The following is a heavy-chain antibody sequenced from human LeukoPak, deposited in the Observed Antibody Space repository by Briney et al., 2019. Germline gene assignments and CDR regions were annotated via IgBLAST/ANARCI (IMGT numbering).Heavy chain of an antibody. D-gene: IGHD4-17*01. CDR3: VTRHGYGDHGRGCLDY. CDR2: ISSSASTI. V-gene: IGHV3-48*03. J-gene: IGHJ4*02. CDR1: GFTFSSYE. Sequence: GGSLRLSCAASGFTFSSYEMNWVRQAPGKGLEWISYISSSASTIYYADSVKGRFTISRDNAKNSLYLQMNSLRAEDTAIYYCVTRHGYGDHGRGCLDYWGQGTLVTVSS.